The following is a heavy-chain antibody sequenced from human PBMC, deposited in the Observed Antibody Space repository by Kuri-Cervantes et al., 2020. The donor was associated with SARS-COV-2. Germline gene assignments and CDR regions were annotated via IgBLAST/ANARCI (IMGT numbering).Heavy chain of an antibody. CDR2: ISAYNGNT. Sequence: ASVKVSCKASGYTFTSYGISWVRQAPGQGLEWMGWISAYNGNTNYAQKLQGRVTMTTDTSTSTAYMELRSLRSEDTAVYYCATTSPIVGASNWFDPWGQGTLVTVSS. CDR1: GYTFTSYG. J-gene: IGHJ5*02. D-gene: IGHD1-26*01. V-gene: IGHV1-18*01. CDR3: ATTSPIVGASNWFDP.